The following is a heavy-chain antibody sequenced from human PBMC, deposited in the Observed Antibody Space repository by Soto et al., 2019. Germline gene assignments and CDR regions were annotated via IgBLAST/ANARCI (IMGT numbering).Heavy chain of an antibody. V-gene: IGHV3-73*02. CDR3: TTGITMVRGVGGNLKSYYFDY. D-gene: IGHD3-10*01. CDR1: GFTFSGSA. CDR2: IRNKANNYAT. Sequence: EVQLVESGGGLVQPGGSLKLSCAASGFTFSGSAIHWVRQASGKGLEWVGRIRNKANNYATAYAASVKGRFIISRDDSKNTAYLQMNSLKTEDTAVYYCTTGITMVRGVGGNLKSYYFDYWGQGTLATVSS. J-gene: IGHJ4*02.